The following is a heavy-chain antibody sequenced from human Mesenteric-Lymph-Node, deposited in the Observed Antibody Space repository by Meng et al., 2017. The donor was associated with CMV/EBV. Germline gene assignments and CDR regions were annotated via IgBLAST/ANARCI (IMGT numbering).Heavy chain of an antibody. CDR1: SISSRSCY. V-gene: IGHV4-39*07. CDR2: IYYSGST. Sequence: SISSRSCYWGWSRQPPGKGLEWIGSIYYSGSTYYNPSLRSRVTISVDTSKNQFSLKLSSVTAADTAVYYCARDTLAVAGTENWFDPWGQGTLVTVSS. CDR3: ARDTLAVAGTENWFDP. J-gene: IGHJ5*02. D-gene: IGHD6-19*01.